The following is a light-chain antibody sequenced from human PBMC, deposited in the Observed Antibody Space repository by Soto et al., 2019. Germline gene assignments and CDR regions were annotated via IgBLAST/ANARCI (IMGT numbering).Light chain of an antibody. CDR1: QSVSTS. CDR2: GAS. V-gene: IGKV3-15*01. J-gene: IGKJ1*01. Sequence: EIVMTQSPATLSVSPGERATLSCRASQSVSTSLAWYQQKPGQAPRLLISGASTRATGVPARFSGSGSETELTLTISSLQSEDFAVYYCQQYNNWWTFGQGTKVEIK. CDR3: QQYNNWWT.